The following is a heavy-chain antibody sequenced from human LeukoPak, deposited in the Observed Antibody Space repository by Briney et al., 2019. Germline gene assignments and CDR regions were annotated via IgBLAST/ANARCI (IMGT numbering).Heavy chain of an antibody. CDR3: AREANYYGSGSYFEGTFDY. V-gene: IGHV4-4*07. Sequence: SETLSLTCTVSGGSISSYYWSWIRQPAGKGLEWIGRIYTSGSTNYNPSLKSRVTMSVDTSKNEFSLKLTSVTAADTAVYYCAREANYYGSGSYFEGTFDYWGQGSLVTVSS. CDR2: IYTSGST. D-gene: IGHD3-10*01. CDR1: GGSISSYY. J-gene: IGHJ4*02.